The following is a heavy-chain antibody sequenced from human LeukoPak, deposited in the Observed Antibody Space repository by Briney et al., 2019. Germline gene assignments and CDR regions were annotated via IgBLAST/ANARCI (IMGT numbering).Heavy chain of an antibody. Sequence: SETLSLTCAVYGLSFSPYYWSWIRQPPGKGLEWIGEINHSGSTNYNPSLKSRVTISVDTSKNQFSLKLSSVTAADTAVCYWGRGGFYCGGDCYVDYWGQGNLVTVSS. V-gene: IGHV4-34*01. J-gene: IGHJ4*02. D-gene: IGHD2-21*02. CDR1: GLSFSPYY. CDR2: INHSGST. CDR3: GRGGFYCGGDCYVDY.